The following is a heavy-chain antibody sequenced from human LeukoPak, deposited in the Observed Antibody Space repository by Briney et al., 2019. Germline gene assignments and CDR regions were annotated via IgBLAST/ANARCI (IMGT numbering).Heavy chain of an antibody. V-gene: IGHV1-69*02. D-gene: IGHD3-16*01. CDR1: GGTFSSYT. Sequence: SVKVSCKAPGGTFSSYTINWVRQAPGQGLEWMGRIIPILGIANYAQKFQGRVTITADKSTSTAYMELSSLRSEDTAVYYCARKALGGFDYWGQGTLVTVSS. CDR2: IIPILGIA. CDR3: ARKALGGFDY. J-gene: IGHJ4*02.